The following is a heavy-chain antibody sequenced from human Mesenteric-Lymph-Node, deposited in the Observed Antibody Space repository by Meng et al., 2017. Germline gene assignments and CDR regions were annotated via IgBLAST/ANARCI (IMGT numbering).Heavy chain of an antibody. J-gene: IGHJ4*02. CDR2: IKQDGSEK. D-gene: IGHD3-9*01. V-gene: IGHV3-7*01. CDR1: GVTFSSYW. Sequence: GGSLRLSCAASGVTFSSYWMSWVRQAPGKGLEWVANIKQDGSEKYYVDSVKGRFTISRDNAKNSLYLQMNSLRAEDTAVYYCARDSILRYFDWLLTDHYYFDYWGQGTLVTVSS. CDR3: ARDSILRYFDWLLTDHYYFDY.